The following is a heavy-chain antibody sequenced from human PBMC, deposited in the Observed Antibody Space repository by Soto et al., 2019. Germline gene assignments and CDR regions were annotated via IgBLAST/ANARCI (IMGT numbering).Heavy chain of an antibody. V-gene: IGHV3-11*01. J-gene: IGHJ6*02. Sequence: PGGSLRLSCAASGFTLSDYYMSWIRQAPGKGLEWVSYISSSSSTIYYADSVKGRFTISRDNAKNSLYLQMNSLRAEDTAVYYCAREQEVYDSSPGYYYFMDVWGQGTTVTVSS. D-gene: IGHD3-22*01. CDR2: ISSSSSTI. CDR3: AREQEVYDSSPGYYYFMDV. CDR1: GFTLSDYY.